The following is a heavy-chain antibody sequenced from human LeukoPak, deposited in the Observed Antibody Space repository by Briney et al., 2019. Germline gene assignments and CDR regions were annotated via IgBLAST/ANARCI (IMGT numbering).Heavy chain of an antibody. V-gene: IGHV3-21*01. CDR3: AREAY. CDR2: ISSTSSYI. J-gene: IGHJ4*02. CDR1: GFTFRSYS. Sequence: GGSLRLSCAASGFTFRSYSMNWARQTPGKGLEWVSSISSTSSYIFYAASVKGRFTISRDNTKNLLYLQMNSLRVEDTAVYYCAREAYWGQGILVTVSS.